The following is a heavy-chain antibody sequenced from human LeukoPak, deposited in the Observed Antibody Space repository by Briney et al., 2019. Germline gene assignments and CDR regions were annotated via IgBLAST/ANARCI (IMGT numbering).Heavy chain of an antibody. J-gene: IGHJ3*01. CDR2: IYTSGTT. CDR3: AKVYHD. V-gene: IGHV4-4*07. CDR1: RGSISGDY. Sequence: SETLSLTCTVSRGSISGDYWSWIRQPAGKGLEWIGLIYTSGTTNYNPSLKSRVTMSLDTSKNQFSLKLSSVTAADTAVYYCAKVYHDWGQGTMVTVSS. D-gene: IGHD3-16*02.